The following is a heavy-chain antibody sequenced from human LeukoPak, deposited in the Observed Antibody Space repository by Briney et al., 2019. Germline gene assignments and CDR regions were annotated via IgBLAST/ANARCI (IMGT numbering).Heavy chain of an antibody. Sequence: GGSLRLSCAAPGFIVSSNYISWVRQAPGKGLQWVSVIYSGGSTFYADSVKGRFTISRHDSKNTVYLQMNSLRTEDTAVYYCAKSRSSLGPSSLYYWGQGALVTVSS. D-gene: IGHD6-6*01. CDR1: GFIVSSNY. CDR2: IYSGGST. CDR3: AKSRSSLGPSSLYY. J-gene: IGHJ4*02. V-gene: IGHV3-53*04.